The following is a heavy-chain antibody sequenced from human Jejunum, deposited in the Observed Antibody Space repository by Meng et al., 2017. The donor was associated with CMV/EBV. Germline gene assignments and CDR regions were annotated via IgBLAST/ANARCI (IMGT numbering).Heavy chain of an antibody. V-gene: IGHV3-72*01. CDR3: ARDARGSGWKLLFDP. CDR2: NVYKANSCNS. J-gene: IGHJ5*02. D-gene: IGHD6-19*01. Sequence: FTFASHCIDCVRQVPGWGPECVRRNVYKANSCNSGYTASVKATFAFSRDDSTNTVSLQMIGLKTEDTVVYCCARDARGSGWKLLFDPWGQGTLVTVSS. CDR1: FTFASHC.